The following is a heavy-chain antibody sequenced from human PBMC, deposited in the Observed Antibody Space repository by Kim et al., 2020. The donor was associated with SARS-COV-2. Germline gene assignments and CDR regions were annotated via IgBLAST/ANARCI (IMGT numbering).Heavy chain of an antibody. Sequence: SETLSLTCTVAGGSISSRSYYWGWTRQPPGKGLEGSGITYYSGSTYYNPSPKSRVTISVDTSKNQFTLKLSSVTAADTAVYYCARVVGYCMSTSCYAQGVFDYWGQGTLVTVS. CDR1: GGSISSRSYY. D-gene: IGHD2-2*01. V-gene: IGHV4-39*06. J-gene: IGHJ4*02. CDR3: ARVVGYCMSTSCYAQGVFDY. CDR2: TYYSGST.